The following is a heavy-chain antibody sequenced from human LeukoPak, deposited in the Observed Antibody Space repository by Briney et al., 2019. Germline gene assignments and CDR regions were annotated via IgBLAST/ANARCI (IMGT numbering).Heavy chain of an antibody. J-gene: IGHJ4*02. V-gene: IGHV3-23*01. Sequence: PGRSLRLSCAASGFTPSSYAMGWVRQAPGKGLEWVLAVGGGGTLYYADSVKGRFSISRDISKNTLLLQMNSLRAEDTAVYYCARRRYDWGGDFANWGQGTLVSVPS. CDR2: VGGGGTL. D-gene: IGHD2-21*02. CDR1: GFTPSSYA. CDR3: ARRRYDWGGDFAN.